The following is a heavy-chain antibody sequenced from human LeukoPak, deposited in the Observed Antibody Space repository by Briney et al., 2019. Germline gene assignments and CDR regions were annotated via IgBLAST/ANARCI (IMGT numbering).Heavy chain of an antibody. Sequence: ASVKVSCKASGYTFTSYYMHWVRQAPGQGLEWMGIINPSGGSTSYAQKFRGRVTMTRDTSTSTVYMELSSLRSEDTAVYYCARSSTSCYFVSCPPDYWGQGTLVTVSS. CDR3: ARSSTSCYFVSCPPDY. D-gene: IGHD2-2*01. CDR1: GYTFTSYY. J-gene: IGHJ4*02. CDR2: INPSGGST. V-gene: IGHV1-46*01.